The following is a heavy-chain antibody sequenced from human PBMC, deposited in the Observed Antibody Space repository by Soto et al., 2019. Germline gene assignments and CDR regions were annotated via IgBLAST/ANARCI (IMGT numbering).Heavy chain of an antibody. CDR1: GGSFSGYY. D-gene: IGHD3-10*01. CDR3: ARGLRYYGSGSNGWFDP. CDR2: INHSGST. J-gene: IGHJ5*02. Sequence: QVQLQQWGAGLLKPSETLSLTCAVYGGSFSGYYWSWIRQPPGKGLEWIGEINHSGSTNYNPSLKSRVTISVDTSQNQFSLKLSSVTAADTAVYYCARGLRYYGSGSNGWFDPWGQGTLVTVSS. V-gene: IGHV4-34*01.